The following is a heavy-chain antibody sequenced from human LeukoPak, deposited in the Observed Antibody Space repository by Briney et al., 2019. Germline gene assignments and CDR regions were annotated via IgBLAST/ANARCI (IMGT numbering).Heavy chain of an antibody. D-gene: IGHD2-15*01. J-gene: IGHJ4*02. V-gene: IGHV1-69*05. Sequence: ASVKVSCKASGGTFSSYAISWVRQAPGQGLEWMGGIIPIFGTANYAQKFQGRVTITTDGSTSTAYMELSSLRSEDTAVYYCARVSGGKGYFDYWGQGTLVTVSS. CDR2: IIPIFGTA. CDR3: ARVSGGKGYFDY. CDR1: GGTFSSYA.